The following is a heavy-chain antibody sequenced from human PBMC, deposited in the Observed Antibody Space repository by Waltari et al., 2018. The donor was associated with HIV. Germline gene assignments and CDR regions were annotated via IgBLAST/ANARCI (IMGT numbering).Heavy chain of an antibody. CDR2: IYPYDTV. J-gene: IGHJ4*02. V-gene: IGHV3-53*02. Sequence: VTTGGKLIQPGGSLRLSCVGSNGTIGNNYVSWVRQSPGKGLEWVSIIYPYDTVHYSDSVRGRFIISRVRSKNSISLLLNDLLFEDTAVYYCARDDRRTTMVPFDSWGQGTLVTVSS. D-gene: IGHD5-18*01. CDR3: ARDDRRTTMVPFDS. CDR1: NGTIGNNY.